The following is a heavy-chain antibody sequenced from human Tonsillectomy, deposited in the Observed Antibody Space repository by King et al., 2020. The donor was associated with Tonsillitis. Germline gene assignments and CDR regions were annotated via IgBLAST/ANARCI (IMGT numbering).Heavy chain of an antibody. V-gene: IGHV3-23*01. CDR3: AKDKDYYDSSGYYMNYFDY. CDR2: VSGRCGIT. Sequence: ELQLQESGGGLVQPGGALRLSCGASGFTFSSYAMSWVRQAPGKGLEWGSAVSGRCGITYHADSVQGRVTISRDNSKNTLYLQMNSLRTEDTAVYYCAKDKDYYDSSGYYMNYFDYWGQGTLVTVSS. D-gene: IGHD3-22*01. CDR1: GFTFSSYA. J-gene: IGHJ4*02.